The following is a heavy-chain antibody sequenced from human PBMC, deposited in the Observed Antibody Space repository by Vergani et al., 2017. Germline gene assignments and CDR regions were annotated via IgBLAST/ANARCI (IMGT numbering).Heavy chain of an antibody. D-gene: IGHD3-10*01. V-gene: IGHV4-59*01. Sequence: QVQLQESGPGLVKPSETLSLTCTVSGGSISNYYWSWIRQPPGKGLEWIGYIYYTGSANYNPSLESRVTISVDTSKNQFSLKLRSVTAADTALYYCARGRWGVVRGVYDYRGQGTLVTVSS. CDR2: IYYTGSA. CDR1: GGSISNYY. J-gene: IGHJ4*02. CDR3: ARGRWGVVRGVYDY.